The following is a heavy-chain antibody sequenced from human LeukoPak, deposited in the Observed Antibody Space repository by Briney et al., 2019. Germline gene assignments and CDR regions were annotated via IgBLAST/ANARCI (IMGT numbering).Heavy chain of an antibody. Sequence: GGSLRLSCAASGFTFSSYAMSWVRQAPGKVLEWVSAISGSGGSTYYADSVKGRFTISRDNSRNTLYLQMNSLRAEDTAVYYCAKFRIQLWLFTPLDYWGQGTLVTVSS. D-gene: IGHD5-18*01. V-gene: IGHV3-23*01. CDR3: AKFRIQLWLFTPLDY. CDR1: GFTFSSYA. CDR2: ISGSGGST. J-gene: IGHJ4*02.